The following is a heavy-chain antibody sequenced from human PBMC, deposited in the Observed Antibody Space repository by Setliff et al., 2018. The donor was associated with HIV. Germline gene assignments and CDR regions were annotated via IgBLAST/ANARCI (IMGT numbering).Heavy chain of an antibody. CDR1: GNTLRNNG. D-gene: IGHD3-10*01. CDR3: TRGALYGLFEF. Sequence: ASVKVSCKASGNTLRNNGIGWVRQAPGQGLEWMGSLIPVLGEPHYAQSFQGRVTISADESTNTAHTELRSLTSEDTAAYYCTRGALYGLFEFWGPGTLVTVSS. V-gene: IGHV1-69*11. CDR2: LIPVLGEP. J-gene: IGHJ4*02.